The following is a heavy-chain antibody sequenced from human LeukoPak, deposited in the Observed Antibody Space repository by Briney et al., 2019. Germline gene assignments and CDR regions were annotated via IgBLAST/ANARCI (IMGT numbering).Heavy chain of an antibody. CDR2: IYYSGST. V-gene: IGHV4-31*03. J-gene: IGHJ4*02. CDR3: ARGGYCSSTSCLGPEDY. Sequence: PSQTLSLTCTVSGGSISGGGYYWSWIRQHPGKGLEWIGYIYYSGSTYYNPSLKSRVTISVDTSKNQFSLKLSSVTAADTAVYYCARGGYCSSTSCLGPEDYWGQGTLVTVSS. D-gene: IGHD2-2*03. CDR1: GGSISGGGYY.